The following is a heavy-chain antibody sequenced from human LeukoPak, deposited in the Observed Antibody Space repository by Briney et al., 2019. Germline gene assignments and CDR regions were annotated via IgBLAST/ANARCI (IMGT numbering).Heavy chain of an antibody. V-gene: IGHV4-4*07. Sequence: SETLSLTCTVSGGSISSYYWNWIRQPAGKGLEWIGRIYTSGTTNYNPSLKSRVTMSVDTSKNQFSLRLSFVTAADTAVYYCARVDGNSGAPEAFETWGQGTLVTVSS. J-gene: IGHJ5*02. CDR2: IYTSGTT. CDR3: ARVDGNSGAPEAFET. CDR1: GGSISSYY. D-gene: IGHD3-10*01.